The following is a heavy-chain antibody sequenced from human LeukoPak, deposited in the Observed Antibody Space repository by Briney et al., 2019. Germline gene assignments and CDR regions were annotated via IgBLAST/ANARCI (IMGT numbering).Heavy chain of an antibody. Sequence: GGSLRLSCAASGLIFSKYWMTWVRQAPGKGLEWVASIKPDGSEKYYADSVKGRFTISRDNAKNSLYLQMNSLRAEDTAVYYCARDPGSSWPFDYWGQGTLVTVSS. V-gene: IGHV3-7*01. J-gene: IGHJ4*02. D-gene: IGHD6-13*01. CDR3: ARDPGSSWPFDY. CDR2: IKPDGSEK. CDR1: GLIFSKYW.